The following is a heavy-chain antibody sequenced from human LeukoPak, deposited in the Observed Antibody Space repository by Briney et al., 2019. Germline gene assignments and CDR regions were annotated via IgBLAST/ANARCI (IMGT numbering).Heavy chain of an antibody. CDR2: IIPILGIA. CDR3: ARDSGYSYGYPYYFDY. V-gene: IGHV1-69*04. CDR1: GGTFSSYA. Sequence: GASVKVSCKASGGTFSSYAISWVRQAPGQGLEWMGRIIPILGIANYAQKFQGRVTITADKSTSTAYMELSSLRSEDTAVYYCARDSGYSYGYPYYFDYWGQGTLVTVSS. J-gene: IGHJ4*02. D-gene: IGHD5-18*01.